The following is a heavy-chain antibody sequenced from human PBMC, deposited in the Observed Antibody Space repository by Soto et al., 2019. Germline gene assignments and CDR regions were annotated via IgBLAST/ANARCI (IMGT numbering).Heavy chain of an antibody. J-gene: IGHJ3*02. Sequence: QVQLVQSGAEVKKPGASVKVSCKASGYTFTSYGISWVRQAPGQGLEWMGWISAYNGNTNYAQKRQGRVTMTTDTSTSTAYMELRSLRSDDTAVYYCARASQDIVVVTAIPYAFDIWGQGTMVTVSS. CDR3: ARASQDIVVVTAIPYAFDI. D-gene: IGHD2-21*02. CDR1: GYTFTSYG. V-gene: IGHV1-18*04. CDR2: ISAYNGNT.